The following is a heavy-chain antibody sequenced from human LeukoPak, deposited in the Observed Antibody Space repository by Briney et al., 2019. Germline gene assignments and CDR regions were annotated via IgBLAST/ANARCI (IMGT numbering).Heavy chain of an antibody. CDR2: IYSGGNT. CDR1: GFTFSSNY. CDR3: AELGITMIGGV. J-gene: IGHJ6*04. D-gene: IGHD3-10*02. Sequence: GGSLRLSCAASGFTFSSNYMSWVRQAPGKGLEWVSVIYSGGNTYYADSVKGRFTISRDNAKNSLYLQMNSLRAEDTAVYYCAELGITMIGGVWGKGTTVTISS. V-gene: IGHV3-66*01.